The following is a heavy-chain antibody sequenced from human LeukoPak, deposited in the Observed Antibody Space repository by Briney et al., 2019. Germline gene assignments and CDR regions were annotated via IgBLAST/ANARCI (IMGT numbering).Heavy chain of an antibody. D-gene: IGHD2-2*02. Sequence: SETLSLTCAVYGGSFSGYYWSWIRQPPGKGLEWIGEINHSGSTNYNPSLKSRVTITVDTSKNQFSLKLSSVTAADTAVYYCAGSYLYSYYYYMDVWGKGTTVTVSS. J-gene: IGHJ6*03. V-gene: IGHV4-34*01. CDR2: INHSGST. CDR3: AGSYLYSYYYYMDV. CDR1: GGSFSGYY.